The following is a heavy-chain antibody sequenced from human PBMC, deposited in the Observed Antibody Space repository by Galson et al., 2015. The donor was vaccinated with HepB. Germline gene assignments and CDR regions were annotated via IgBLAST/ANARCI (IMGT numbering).Heavy chain of an antibody. V-gene: IGHV4-4*02. CDR1: GGSISSSNW. CDR3: ARESPQYYYDSSATQVPILTLDY. J-gene: IGHJ4*02. CDR2: IYHSGST. D-gene: IGHD3-22*01. Sequence: SETLSLTCAVSGGSISSSNWWSWVRQPPGKGLEWIGEIYHSGSTNYNPSLKSRVTISVDKSKNQFSLKLSSVTAADTAVYYCARESPQYYYDSSATQVPILTLDYWGQGTLVTVSS.